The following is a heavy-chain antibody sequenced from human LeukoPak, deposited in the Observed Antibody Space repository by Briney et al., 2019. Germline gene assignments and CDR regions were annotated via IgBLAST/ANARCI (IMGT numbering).Heavy chain of an antibody. V-gene: IGHV1-18*01. D-gene: IGHD6-6*01. CDR2: ISAYNGNT. CDR1: GGTFSSYA. J-gene: IGHJ5*02. Sequence: GSSVKVSCKASGGTFSSYAISWVRQAPGQGLEWMGWISAYNGNTNYAQKLQGRVTMTTDTSTSTAYMELRSLRSDDTAVYYCARDPLEYSSSSNWFDPWGQGTLVTVSS. CDR3: ARDPLEYSSSSNWFDP.